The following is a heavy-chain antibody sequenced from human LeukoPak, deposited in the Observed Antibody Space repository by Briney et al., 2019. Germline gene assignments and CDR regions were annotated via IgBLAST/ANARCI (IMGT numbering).Heavy chain of an antibody. Sequence: GASVKVSCKASGYTFTSYGISWVRQAPGQGLEWMGWISAYNGNTNYAQKLQGRVTMTTDTSTSTAYMELRSLRSDDTAVYYCARDTKAYYDFWSGYTGVFDYWGQGTLVTVSS. J-gene: IGHJ4*02. CDR3: ARDTKAYYDFWSGYTGVFDY. CDR1: GYTFTSYG. CDR2: ISAYNGNT. D-gene: IGHD3-3*01. V-gene: IGHV1-18*01.